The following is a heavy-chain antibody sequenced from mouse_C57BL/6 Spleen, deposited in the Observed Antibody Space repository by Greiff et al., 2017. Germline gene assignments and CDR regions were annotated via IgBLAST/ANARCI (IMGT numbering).Heavy chain of an antibody. CDR1: GYSITSGYY. CDR2: ISYNGSN. V-gene: IGHV3-6*01. D-gene: IGHD1-1*01. CDR3: ARDYYYSSSYWFAY. Sequence: EVQLVESGPGLVKPSQSLSLTCSVTGYSITSGYYWNWIRQFPGNKLEWMGYISYNGSNNYNPSLKKRISITRDTSKNQFFLKLNSVTTEDTATYYCARDYYYSSSYWFAYWGQGTLVTVSA. J-gene: IGHJ3*01.